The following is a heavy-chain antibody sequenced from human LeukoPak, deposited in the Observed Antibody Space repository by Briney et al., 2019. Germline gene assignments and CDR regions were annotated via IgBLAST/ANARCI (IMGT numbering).Heavy chain of an antibody. J-gene: IGHJ4*02. V-gene: IGHV3-23*01. D-gene: IGHD1-26*01. CDR3: ARDTWDSYYFDC. Sequence: GGSLRLSCTGSGFTFSSYAMTWVRQAPGKGLEWVSSVSGGGNNTYSADSVKGRFTISRDNSKNTLYLQMNSLRAEDTAVYYCARDTWDSYYFDCWGQGTLVTVSS. CDR2: VSGGGNNT. CDR1: GFTFSSYA.